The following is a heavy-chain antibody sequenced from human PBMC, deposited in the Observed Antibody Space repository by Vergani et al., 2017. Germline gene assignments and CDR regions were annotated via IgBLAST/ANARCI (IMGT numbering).Heavy chain of an antibody. CDR3: AKANPLNSGYDYLYYYHAMDV. V-gene: IGHV3-23*01. J-gene: IGHJ6*02. D-gene: IGHD5-12*01. Sequence: EVQLLESGGDLVQPGGSLRLSCAASGFTFNHYAMNWVRQAPGKGLELDSGISGSGVSTYYAGSVKGRFTISRDSSKNTLYLQMNSLSAGDTALYYCAKANPLNSGYDYLYYYHAMDVWGQGTTVTVSS. CDR2: ISGSGVST. CDR1: GFTFNHYA.